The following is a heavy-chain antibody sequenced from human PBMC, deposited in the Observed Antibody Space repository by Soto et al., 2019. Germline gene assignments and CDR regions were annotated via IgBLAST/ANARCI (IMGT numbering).Heavy chain of an antibody. V-gene: IGHV6-1*01. CDR2: TYYRSEWYN. J-gene: IGHJ5*01. CDR1: GDSVSSNSAA. Sequence: SQTLSLTCAISGDSVSSNSAAWHWIRQSPSRGLEWLGKTYYRSEWYNDYAESVKSRISINPDTSKNQTSLHLKSVTPEDTAVYYCVRLIGNSWLDSWGQGTLVTVSS. CDR3: VRLIGNSWLDS. D-gene: IGHD2-8*01.